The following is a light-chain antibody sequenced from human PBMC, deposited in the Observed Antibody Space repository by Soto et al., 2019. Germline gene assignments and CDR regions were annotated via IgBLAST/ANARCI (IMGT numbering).Light chain of an antibody. CDR1: QSISSN. CDR3: LQYENLPQT. Sequence: EIVMTQSPATLSVSPGERATLSCRASQSISSNLGWYQKKLVQAPRLLIYRASTRSTGIPARFSGSGSGTEFTLTISSLQSEDFALYYCLQYENLPQTFGQGTKVDIK. J-gene: IGKJ1*01. V-gene: IGKV3-15*01. CDR2: RAS.